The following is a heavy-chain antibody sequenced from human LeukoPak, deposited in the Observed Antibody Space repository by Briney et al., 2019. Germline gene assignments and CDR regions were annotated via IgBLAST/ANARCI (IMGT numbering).Heavy chain of an antibody. CDR3: ARGAYGDK. V-gene: IGHV1-18*01. CDR2: ISTQSGNT. CDR1: GYTLTSYG. Sequence: AASVKVSCEASGYTLTSYGINWMRQAPGQGLEWMGWISTQSGNTNHAQKVQGRLALTTDRSTNTAYMELRSLRSDDTAVYYCARGAYGDKWGQGTMVTVSS. D-gene: IGHD4-17*01. J-gene: IGHJ4*02.